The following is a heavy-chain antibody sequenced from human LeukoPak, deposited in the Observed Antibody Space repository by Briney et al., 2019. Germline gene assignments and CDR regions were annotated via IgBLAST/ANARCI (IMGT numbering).Heavy chain of an antibody. D-gene: IGHD6-19*01. V-gene: IGHV3-53*01. J-gene: IGHJ4*02. CDR1: GFTVSNNY. Sequence: GGSLRLSCAASGFTVSNNYMNWVRQAPGKGLEWVSVIYSGGSTKHADSVKGRFTISRDNSKNTLFLQMNSLRAEDTAVYYCARSITVTGAYFEYWGQGTLVTVSS. CDR3: ARSITVTGAYFEY. CDR2: IYSGGST.